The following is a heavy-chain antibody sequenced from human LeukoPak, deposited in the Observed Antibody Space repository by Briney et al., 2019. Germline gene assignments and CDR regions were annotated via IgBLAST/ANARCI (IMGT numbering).Heavy chain of an antibody. CDR2: MYSGGST. Sequence: GGSLRLSWAASGFTVSSNYMSWVRQAPGKGLEWVSVMYSGGSTYYADSVKGRCTISRHNSKNTLYLQMNSLRAEDTAVYYCARAETTVVTRGAFDIWGQGTMVTVSS. D-gene: IGHD4-23*01. J-gene: IGHJ3*02. CDR1: GFTVSSNY. CDR3: ARAETTVVTRGAFDI. V-gene: IGHV3-53*04.